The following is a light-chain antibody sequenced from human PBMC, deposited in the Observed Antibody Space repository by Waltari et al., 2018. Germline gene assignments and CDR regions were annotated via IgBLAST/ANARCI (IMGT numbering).Light chain of an antibody. V-gene: IGLV1-44*01. J-gene: IGLJ3*02. CDR2: TNN. Sequence: QSVLTQPPSASVTPGQRVTISCSGSSFNIGSNTVNWYQQLPGTAPKVLIYTNNQRPSGVPDRFSGSKSGTSASLAISGLQSEDEADYYCAAWDDSLNGWVFGGGTKLTVL. CDR3: AAWDDSLNGWV. CDR1: SFNIGSNT.